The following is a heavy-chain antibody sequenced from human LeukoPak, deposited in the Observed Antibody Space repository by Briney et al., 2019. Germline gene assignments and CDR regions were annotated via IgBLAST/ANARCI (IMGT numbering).Heavy chain of an antibody. CDR2: IYHSGST. J-gene: IGHJ4*02. CDR3: AKDMRMASFEH. CDR1: GGSISTYY. D-gene: IGHD5-24*01. V-gene: IGHV4-59*01. Sequence: SETLSLTCTVSGGSISTYYWSWIRQPPGKGLEWIGYIYHSGSTKYNPSLKSRVTISVDTSKNQFSLKLSSVTAADTAVYYCAKDMRMASFEHWGRGTQVTVSS.